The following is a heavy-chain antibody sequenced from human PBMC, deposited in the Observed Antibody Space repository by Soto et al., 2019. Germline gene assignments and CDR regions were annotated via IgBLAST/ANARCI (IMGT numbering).Heavy chain of an antibody. V-gene: IGHV1-3*01. CDR3: ARDSTPHGRIAAAGDY. Sequence: ASVKVSCKASGYTFTSYAMHWVRQAPGQRLEWMGWINAGNGNTKYSQKFQGRVTITRDTSASTAYMELSSLRSEDTAVYYCARDSTPHGRIAAAGDYWGQGTLVTVSS. CDR1: GYTFTSYA. CDR2: INAGNGNT. D-gene: IGHD6-13*01. J-gene: IGHJ4*02.